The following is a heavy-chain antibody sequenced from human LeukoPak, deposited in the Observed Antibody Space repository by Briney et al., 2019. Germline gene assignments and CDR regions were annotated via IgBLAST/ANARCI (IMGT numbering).Heavy chain of an antibody. Sequence: GGSLRLSCAASGFTFSSYGMTWVRQAPGKGLEWVSLIYSGGSTYYADSVKGRFTISRDNSKNTLYLQMNSLRAEDTAVYYCARDRDGYNFNPHWYFDLWGRGTLVTVSS. D-gene: IGHD5-24*01. CDR2: IYSGGST. CDR1: GFTFSSYG. J-gene: IGHJ2*01. CDR3: ARDRDGYNFNPHWYFDL. V-gene: IGHV3-66*01.